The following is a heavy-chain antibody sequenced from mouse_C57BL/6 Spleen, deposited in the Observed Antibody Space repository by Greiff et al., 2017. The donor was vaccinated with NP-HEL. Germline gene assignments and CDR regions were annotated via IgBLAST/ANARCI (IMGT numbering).Heavy chain of an antibody. CDR2: INPSNGGT. CDR3: ARGYYYGSSHWTGTNAMDY. Sequence: QVQLQQPGTELVKPGASVKLSCKASGYTFTSYWMHWVKQRPGQGLEWIGNINPSNGGTNYNERFKSKATLTVDKSASTAYMQLSSLTSEDSAVYYCARGYYYGSSHWTGTNAMDYWGQGTSVTVSS. CDR1: GYTFTSYW. D-gene: IGHD1-1*01. V-gene: IGHV1-53*01. J-gene: IGHJ4*01.